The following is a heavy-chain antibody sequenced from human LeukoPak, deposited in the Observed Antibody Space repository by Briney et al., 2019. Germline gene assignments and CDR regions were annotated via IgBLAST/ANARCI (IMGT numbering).Heavy chain of an antibody. V-gene: IGHV3-30*03. D-gene: IGHD5-24*01. J-gene: IGHJ4*02. CDR1: GFTFSSYG. CDR3: ARGAGYNYPYYFDY. CDR2: ISYDGSNE. Sequence: PGRSLRLSCVASGFTFSSYGMHWVRQAPGKGLEWVAFISYDGSNENIADSVKGRFIISRDNSKNTLYLQMNSLRAEDTAVYYCARGAGYNYPYYFDYWGQGTLVTVSS.